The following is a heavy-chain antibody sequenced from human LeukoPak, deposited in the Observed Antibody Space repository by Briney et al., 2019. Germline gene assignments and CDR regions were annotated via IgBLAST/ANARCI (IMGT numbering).Heavy chain of an antibody. CDR1: GNTLTELS. CDR2: FDPEDGET. J-gene: IGHJ6*02. CDR3: ATAISGSYYELYPLHYYYYGMDV. Sequence: GASVKVSCKVSGNTLTELSMHWVRQAPGKGLEWMGGFDPEDGETIYAQKFQGRVTMTEDTSTDTAYMELSSLRSEDTAVYYCATAISGSYYELYPLHYYYYGMDVWGQGTTVTVSS. V-gene: IGHV1-24*01. D-gene: IGHD1-26*01.